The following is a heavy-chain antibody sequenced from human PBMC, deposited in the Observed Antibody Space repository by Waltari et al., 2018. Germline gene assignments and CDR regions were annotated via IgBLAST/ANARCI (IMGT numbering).Heavy chain of an antibody. CDR1: GGSISSSSYY. CDR3: ARVWWDDDGGNSGGGDAFDI. J-gene: IGHJ3*02. Sequence: QLQLQESGPGLVKPSETLSLTCTVSGGSISSSSYYWGWIRQPPGKGLEWIGSIYYSGSTYYNPSLKSRVTVSVDTAKNPFSLELSAVTAADTAVYYCARVWWDDDGGNSGGGDAFDIWGQGTMVTVSS. D-gene: IGHD4-17*01. V-gene: IGHV4-39*07. CDR2: IYYSGST.